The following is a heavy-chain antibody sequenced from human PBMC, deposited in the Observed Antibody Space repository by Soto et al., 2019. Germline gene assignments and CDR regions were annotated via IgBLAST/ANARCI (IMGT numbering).Heavy chain of an antibody. CDR1: GYTLTELS. Sequence: ASVKVSCKVSGYTLTELSMHWVRQAPGKGLEWMGGFDPEDGETIYAQKFQGRVTMTEDTSTDTAYMELSSLRSEDTAVYYCAKATVTTYYYYYYMDVWGKGTTVTVSS. CDR3: AKATVTTYYYYYYMDV. D-gene: IGHD4-17*01. V-gene: IGHV1-24*01. CDR2: FDPEDGET. J-gene: IGHJ6*03.